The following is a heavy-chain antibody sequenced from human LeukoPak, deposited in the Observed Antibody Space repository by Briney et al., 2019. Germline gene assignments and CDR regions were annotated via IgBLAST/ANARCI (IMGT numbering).Heavy chain of an antibody. V-gene: IGHV4-38-2*01. D-gene: IGHD1-26*01. J-gene: IGHJ3*02. CDR1: GYSISSGYY. CDR2: IYHSGST. CDR3: ARQQGGIVGATDAFDI. Sequence: SETLSLTCAVSGYSISSGYYWGWIRQPPGQGLEWIGSIYHSGSTYYNPSLKSRVTISVDTSKTQFSLKLSSVTAADTAVYYCARQQGGIVGATDAFDIWGQGTMVTVSS.